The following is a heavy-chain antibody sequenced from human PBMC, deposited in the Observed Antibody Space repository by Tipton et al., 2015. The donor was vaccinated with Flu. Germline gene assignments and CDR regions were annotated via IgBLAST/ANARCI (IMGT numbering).Heavy chain of an antibody. CDR1: GYTFTSYG. V-gene: IGHV1-18*01. Sequence: QVQLVQSGAEVKKPGASVKVSCKASGYTFTSYGISWVRQAPGQGLEWMGWISAYNGNTNYAQKLQGRVTMTTDTSTSTAYMELRSLRSDDTAVYYCARDRSYDFWSGYYMSLYYYYGMDVWGQGTTVTVSS. CDR2: ISAYNGNT. CDR3: ARDRSYDFWSGYYMSLYYYYGMDV. J-gene: IGHJ6*02. D-gene: IGHD3-3*01.